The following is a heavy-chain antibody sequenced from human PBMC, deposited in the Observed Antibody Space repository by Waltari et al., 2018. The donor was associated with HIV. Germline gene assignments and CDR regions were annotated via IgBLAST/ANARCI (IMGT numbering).Heavy chain of an antibody. CDR1: GGSISSSSYY. CDR2: IYYSGTT. V-gene: IGHV4-39*01. Sequence: QLQLQESGPGLVKPSETLSLTCTVSGGSISSSSYYWGWIRQPPGQGLEWIGGIYYSGTTYYTPSLKVRVTISVDTSKNQFSRKLSSVTAADTAVYYCARHPETYYYDSSGYYRKPDDAFDIWGQGTMVTVSS. D-gene: IGHD3-22*01. J-gene: IGHJ3*02. CDR3: ARHPETYYYDSSGYYRKPDDAFDI.